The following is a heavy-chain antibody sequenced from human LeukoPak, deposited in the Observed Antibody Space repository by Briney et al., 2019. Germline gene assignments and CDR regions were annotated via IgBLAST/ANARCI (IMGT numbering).Heavy chain of an antibody. V-gene: IGHV4-34*01. CDR1: GGSFSGYY. Sequence: PSETLSLTCAVYGGSFSGYYWSWIRQPPGKGLEWIGEINHSGSTNYNPSLKSRVTISVDTSKNQFPLKLSSVTAADTAVYYCARDRITMVRGARNGMDVWGQGTTVTVSS. CDR2: INHSGST. D-gene: IGHD3-10*01. J-gene: IGHJ6*02. CDR3: ARDRITMVRGARNGMDV.